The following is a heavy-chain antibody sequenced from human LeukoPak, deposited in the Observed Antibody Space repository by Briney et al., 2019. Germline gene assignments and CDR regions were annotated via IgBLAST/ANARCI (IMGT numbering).Heavy chain of an antibody. J-gene: IGHJ4*02. D-gene: IGHD4-17*01. Sequence: GGSLRLSCAASGFTFSSYWMSWVRQAPGKGLEWVANIKQDGSEKYYVDSVKGRFTISRDNAKNSLYLQMNSLRAEDTAVYYCARDLDPTVTIFDYWGQGTLVTVSS. CDR3: ARDLDPTVTIFDY. V-gene: IGHV3-7*01. CDR2: IKQDGSEK. CDR1: GFTFSSYW.